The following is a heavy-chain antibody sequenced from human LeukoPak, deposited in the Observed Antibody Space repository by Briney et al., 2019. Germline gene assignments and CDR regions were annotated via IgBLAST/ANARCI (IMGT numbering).Heavy chain of an antibody. D-gene: IGHD4-17*01. Sequence: QSGGSLRLSCAASGFTVSSNYMSGVRQAPGKGLEWVSVIYSGGSTYYADSVTGRFSISRDNSKNTLYLQMNSLRAEDTAVYYCARVPTTVTTVYFDYWGQGTLVTVSS. J-gene: IGHJ4*02. CDR3: ARVPTTVTTVYFDY. V-gene: IGHV3-53*01. CDR1: GFTVSSNY. CDR2: IYSGGST.